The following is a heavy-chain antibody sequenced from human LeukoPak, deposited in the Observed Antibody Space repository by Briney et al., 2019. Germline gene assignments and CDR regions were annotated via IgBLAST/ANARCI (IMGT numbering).Heavy chain of an antibody. D-gene: IGHD6-6*01. CDR1: GFSVSGQC. CDR2: ISPTGSTT. V-gene: IGHV3-74*01. CDR3: ARGPNSNWSGLDF. J-gene: IGHJ4*02. Sequence: GGSLRFSCTASGFSVSGQCMQWARQRPGKGLFWVSRISPTGSTTSYADSVKGRFTVSRDNAKNTLYLQVNNLRAEDTAVYYCARGPNSNWSGLDFWGQGTLLTVSS.